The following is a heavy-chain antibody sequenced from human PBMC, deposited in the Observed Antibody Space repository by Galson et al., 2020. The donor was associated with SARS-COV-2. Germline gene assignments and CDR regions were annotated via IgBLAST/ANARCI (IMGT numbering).Heavy chain of an antibody. D-gene: IGHD2-2*03. CDR1: GASLRSDF. V-gene: IGHV4-59*08. CDR3: VRHGYCSSGSCSANDAFHI. CDR2: MYYIGSS. J-gene: IGHJ3*02. Sequence: ETSETLSLTCSVSGASLRSDFWSWIRQPPGKGLEWIGFMYYIGSSNNNPSLKSRVTISVDMSKSHLSLELRSVTAADTAVYYCVRHGYCSSGSCSANDAFHIWGQGTMVTVSS.